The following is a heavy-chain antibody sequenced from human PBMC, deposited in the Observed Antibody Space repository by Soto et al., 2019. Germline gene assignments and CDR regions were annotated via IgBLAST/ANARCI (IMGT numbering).Heavy chain of an antibody. CDR1: GFTFGSYW. V-gene: IGHV3-7*03. J-gene: IGHJ4*02. Sequence: EVQLVESGGGLVQPGGSLRLSCAVSGFTFGSYWMNWVRLIPGKGLEWVAYIKPDGSATYYVDSVKGRFTISRDNSKNTLYLQMNSLRAEDTAVYYCAKETGKIDYWGQGTLVTVSS. CDR2: IKPDGSAT. CDR3: AKETGKIDY. D-gene: IGHD1-1*01.